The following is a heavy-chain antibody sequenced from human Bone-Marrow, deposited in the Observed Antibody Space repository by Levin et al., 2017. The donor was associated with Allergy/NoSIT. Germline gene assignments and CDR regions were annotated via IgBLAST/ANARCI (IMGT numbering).Heavy chain of an antibody. J-gene: IGHJ6*02. CDR3: VRDLTTIRGGMDV. CDR2: IRPTSEII. D-gene: IGHD1-1*01. Sequence: GGSLRLSCAASGFSFSKSGMNWVRQAPGQGLEWVSYIRPTSEIIHYADSVKGRFTISRDNAKNSLYLQMNSLRVEDTAIYYCVRDLTTIRGGMDVWGQGTTVTVSS. CDR1: GFSFSKSG. V-gene: IGHV3-48*04.